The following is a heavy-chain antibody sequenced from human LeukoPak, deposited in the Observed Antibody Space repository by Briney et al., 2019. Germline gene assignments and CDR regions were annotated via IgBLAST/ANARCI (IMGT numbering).Heavy chain of an antibody. CDR2: IYVSGST. CDR1: GGSISSGSYD. Sequence: SETLSLTCTVSGGSISSGSYDWGWIRQPAGKGLEWIGRIYVSGSTNYNPSLKSRVTISVDTSKNQFSLKLSSVTAGDTAVYYCARSGGLVIDYWGQGTLVTVSS. J-gene: IGHJ4*02. CDR3: ARSGGLVIDY. V-gene: IGHV4-61*02. D-gene: IGHD3/OR15-3a*01.